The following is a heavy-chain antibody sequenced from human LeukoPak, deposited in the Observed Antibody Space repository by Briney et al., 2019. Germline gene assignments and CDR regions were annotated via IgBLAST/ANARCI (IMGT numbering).Heavy chain of an antibody. CDR1: GGTFSGYA. V-gene: IGHV1-69*05. CDR2: IIPIFGTA. J-gene: IGHJ4*02. Sequence: SVKVSCKASGGTFSGYAISWVRQAPGQGLEWMGGIIPIFGTANYAQKFQGRVTIATDESTSTAYMELSSLRSEDTAVYYCPRGGIVGAQTLGFFDYWGQGTLVTVSS. CDR3: PRGGIVGAQTLGFFDY. D-gene: IGHD1-26*01.